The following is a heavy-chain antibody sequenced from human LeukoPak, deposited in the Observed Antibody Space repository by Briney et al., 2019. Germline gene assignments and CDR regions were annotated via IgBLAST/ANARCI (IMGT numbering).Heavy chain of an antibody. V-gene: IGHV1-69*06. J-gene: IGHJ4*02. CDR1: GGTFSSYA. CDR2: IIPIFGTA. CDR3: ARHTIPGGLQYYFDY. D-gene: IGHD3-10*01. Sequence: ASVKVSCKASGGTFSSYAISWVRQAPGQGLEWMGEIIPIFGTANYAQKFQGRVMITADKSTSTAYMELSSLRSEDAAVYYCARHTIPGGLQYYFDYWGQGTLVTVSS.